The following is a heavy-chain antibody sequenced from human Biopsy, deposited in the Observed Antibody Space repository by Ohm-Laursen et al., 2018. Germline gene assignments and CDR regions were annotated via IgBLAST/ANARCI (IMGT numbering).Heavy chain of an antibody. CDR1: GFAFNLYE. CDR3: ARLNGGTYDVSDL. D-gene: IGHD1-26*01. CDR2: IYGGGSPV. Sequence: GSLRLSCAASGFAFNLYEMNWVRQAPGKGMEWISYIYGGGSPVSYADSVKGRFTISRDNAQNSLYLHMNSLRAEDTAVYYCARLNGGTYDVSDLWGQGAMVIVSS. J-gene: IGHJ3*01. V-gene: IGHV3-48*03.